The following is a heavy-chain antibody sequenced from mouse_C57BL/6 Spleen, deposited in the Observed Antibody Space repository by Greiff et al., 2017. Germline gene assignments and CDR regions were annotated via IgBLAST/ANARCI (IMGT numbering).Heavy chain of an antibody. Sequence: EVQLQQSGAELVRPGASVKLSCTASGFNIKDDYMHWVKQRPEQGLEWIGWIDPENGDTEYASKFQGKATLTADTSSNTAYLPLSSLTSEDTAVYYCTVCYYDYRFDYWGQGTTLTVSS. J-gene: IGHJ2*01. CDR3: TVCYYDYRFDY. D-gene: IGHD2-4*01. V-gene: IGHV14-4*01. CDR1: GFNIKDDY. CDR2: IDPENGDT.